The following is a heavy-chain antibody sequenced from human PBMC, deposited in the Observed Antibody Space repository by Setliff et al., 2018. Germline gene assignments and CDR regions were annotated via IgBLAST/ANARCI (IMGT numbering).Heavy chain of an antibody. CDR2: IYYSGST. J-gene: IGHJ4*02. V-gene: IGHV4-39*07. CDR1: GGSISSSSYY. D-gene: IGHD3-3*01. Sequence: SLTCTVSGGSISSSSYYWGWIRQPPGKGLEWIGSIYYSGSTYYNPSLESRVTISVDTSKNQFSLKLSSVTAADTAVYYCARRATYYNFWSGYYDYWGQGTLVTVSS. CDR3: ARRATYYNFWSGYYDY.